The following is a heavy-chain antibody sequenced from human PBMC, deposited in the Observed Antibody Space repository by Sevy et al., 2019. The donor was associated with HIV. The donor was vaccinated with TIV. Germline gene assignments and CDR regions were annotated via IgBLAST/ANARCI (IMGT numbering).Heavy chain of an antibody. V-gene: IGHV3-7*01. CDR3: ASRVPGERYIGVYDY. CDR2: IKRDGSET. CDR1: GLTFSNYW. J-gene: IGHJ4*02. D-gene: IGHD6-19*01. Sequence: GGSLRLSCAASGLTFSNYWMTWVRQAPGKGLEWVANIKRDGSETYYVDSVKGRFTISRDNAKSSLYLQMNSLRPEDTAVYFCASRVPGERYIGVYDYWGQGTLVTVSS.